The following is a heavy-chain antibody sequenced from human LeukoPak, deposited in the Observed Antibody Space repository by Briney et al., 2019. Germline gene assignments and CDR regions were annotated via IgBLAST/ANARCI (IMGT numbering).Heavy chain of an antibody. CDR2: IYTSGST. D-gene: IGHD4/OR15-4a*01. V-gene: IGHV4-4*09. CDR1: GGSISSYY. CDR3: ARPDPVLDDAFDI. J-gene: IGHJ3*02. Sequence: SETLSPTCTVSGGSISSYYWSWIRQPPGKGLEWIGYIYTSGSTNYNPSLKSRVTISVDTSKNQFSLKLSSVTAADTAVYYCARPDPVLDDAFDIWGQGTMVTVSS.